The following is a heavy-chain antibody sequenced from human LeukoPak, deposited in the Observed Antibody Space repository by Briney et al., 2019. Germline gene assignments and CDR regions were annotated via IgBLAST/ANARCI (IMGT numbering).Heavy chain of an antibody. CDR2: INHSGST. CDR1: GGSFSGYY. V-gene: IGHV4-34*01. CDR3: AKRIPLDY. Sequence: PSETLSLTCAVYGGSFSGYYWSWIRQPPGKGLEWIGEINHSGSTNYNPSLKSRVTISVDTSKNQFSLKLSSVTAADTAVYYCAKRIPLDYWGQGTLVTVSS. J-gene: IGHJ4*02.